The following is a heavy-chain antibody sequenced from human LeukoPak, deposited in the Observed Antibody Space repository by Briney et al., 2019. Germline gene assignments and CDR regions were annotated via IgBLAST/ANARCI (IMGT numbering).Heavy chain of an antibody. CDR1: GFSFSKFS. CDR3: ARVIGSYGDSAY. Sequence: GGSLRLSCAASGFSFSKFSMNWVRQAPGKGLEWISYITSSSDSTYYADSVKGRFTISRDNAKNSLYLQMDSLRAEDTAAYYCARVIGSYGDSAYWGQGTLVTVSS. D-gene: IGHD4-17*01. CDR2: ITSSSDST. J-gene: IGHJ4*02. V-gene: IGHV3-48*04.